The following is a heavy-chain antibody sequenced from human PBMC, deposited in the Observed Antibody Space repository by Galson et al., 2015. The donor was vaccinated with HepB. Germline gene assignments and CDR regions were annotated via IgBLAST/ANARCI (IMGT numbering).Heavy chain of an antibody. Sequence: SLRLSCAASGFTFSDYYMSWIRQAPGKGLEWVSYISSSSSYTNYADSVKGRFTISRDNAKNSLYLQMNSLRAEDTAVYYCARQTGYSSGFEDYWGQGTLVTVSS. D-gene: IGHD6-19*01. V-gene: IGHV3-11*03. CDR2: ISSSSSYT. J-gene: IGHJ4*02. CDR3: ARQTGYSSGFEDY. CDR1: GFTFSDYY.